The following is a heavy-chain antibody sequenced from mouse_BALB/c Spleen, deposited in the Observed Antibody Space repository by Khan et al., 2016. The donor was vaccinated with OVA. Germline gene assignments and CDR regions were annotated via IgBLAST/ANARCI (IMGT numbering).Heavy chain of an antibody. CDR1: GYTFTNYG. J-gene: IGHJ4*01. CDR3: ARPPYFSYVMAY. Sequence: QVQLQQPGPELKKPGETVKISCKASGYTFTNYGMNWMKQAPGKGLKWMGWINTYTGEPTYADDFKGRFAFSLETSASTAYLQINNLKNEDTATYFCARPPYFSYVMAYWGQGTSVTVSS. V-gene: IGHV9-3-1*01. CDR2: INTYTGEP. D-gene: IGHD2-10*01.